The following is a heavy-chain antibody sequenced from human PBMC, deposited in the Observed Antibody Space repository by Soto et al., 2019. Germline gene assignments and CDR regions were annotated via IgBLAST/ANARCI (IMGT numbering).Heavy chain of an antibody. Sequence: GGSLRLSCAASGFTVSSYAMSWVRQAPGKGLEWVSAISGSGGSTYYADSVKGRFTISRDNSKNTLYLQMNSLRAEDTAVYYCAKDIAAAGYFDYWGQGTLVTVSS. CDR1: GFTVSSYA. D-gene: IGHD6-13*01. CDR2: ISGSGGST. V-gene: IGHV3-23*01. CDR3: AKDIAAAGYFDY. J-gene: IGHJ4*02.